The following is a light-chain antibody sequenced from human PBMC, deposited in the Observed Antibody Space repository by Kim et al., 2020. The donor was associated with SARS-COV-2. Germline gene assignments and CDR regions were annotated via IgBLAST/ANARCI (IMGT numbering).Light chain of an antibody. V-gene: IGKV3-11*01. CDR2: DAS. J-gene: IGKJ1*01. CDR1: RSISNY. Sequence: EVVLTQSPATLSLSPGERATLSCRASRSISNYLAWYQQKPGQPPRLLIYDASDRATGIPVRVSSSGSGTDFTLTISSLEPEDCAVYYCQQRGNWPWTFGQGTKVDIK. CDR3: QQRGNWPWT.